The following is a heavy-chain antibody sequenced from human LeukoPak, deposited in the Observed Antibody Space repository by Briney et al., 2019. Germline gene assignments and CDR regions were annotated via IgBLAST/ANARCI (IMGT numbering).Heavy chain of an antibody. V-gene: IGHV4-38-2*02. CDR2: IYHSGST. J-gene: IGHJ1*01. D-gene: IGHD3-22*01. Sequence: PSETLSLTCTVSGGSISSYYWGWIRQPPGEGLEWIGSIYHSGSTYYNPSLKSRVTISIDTSKNQFSLKLNSVTAADTAVYYCARTVDSSGFSCFQHWGQGTLVTVSS. CDR1: GGSISSYY. CDR3: ARTVDSSGFSCFQH.